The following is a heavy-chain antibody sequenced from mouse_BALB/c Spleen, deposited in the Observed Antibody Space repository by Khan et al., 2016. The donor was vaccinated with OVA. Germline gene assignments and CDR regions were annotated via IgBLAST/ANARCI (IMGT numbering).Heavy chain of an antibody. CDR2: ISPGSGDT. D-gene: IGHD1-2*01. CDR3: ARRNCFGYTVAY. V-gene: IGHV1-77*01. Sequence: QVQLKESGAELARPGASVKLSCKASGYTFTDYYINWVKQRTGQGLEWIGEISPGSGDTYYNEKFKGKATLPADKYSRTAYMQLSSLTSEASAVYFCARRNCFGYTVAYWGQGTLVTVSA. J-gene: IGHJ3*01. CDR1: GYTFTDYY.